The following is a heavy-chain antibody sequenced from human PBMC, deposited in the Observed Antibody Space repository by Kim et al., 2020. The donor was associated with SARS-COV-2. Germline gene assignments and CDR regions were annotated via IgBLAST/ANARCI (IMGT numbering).Heavy chain of an antibody. J-gene: IGHJ4*02. CDR2: IHYSGSI. CDR1: GGSISSSTYY. CDR3: ARHGSPVDVNSGIDS. D-gene: IGHD5-12*01. Sequence: SETLSLTCTVSGGSISSSTYYWGWIRQPPGKGLEWIGSIHYSGSIYYNPSLKSRFTISVDTSKKQLSLKLSSVAAADTAVYYCARHGSPVDVNSGIDSWGQGTLVTVSS. V-gene: IGHV4-39*01.